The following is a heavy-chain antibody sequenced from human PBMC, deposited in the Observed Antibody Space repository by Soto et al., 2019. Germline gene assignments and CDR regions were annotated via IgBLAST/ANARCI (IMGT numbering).Heavy chain of an antibody. CDR2: ISGSGNYT. V-gene: IGHV3-21*01. D-gene: IGHD4-4*01. Sequence: LRLSCAASGLTFSSYSMNWVRQAPGKGLEWVSSISGSGNYTHYADFLRGRFTISRDNAKTSLYLQMNSLRAEDTAVYYCAREGINNYNEYYFDSWGQGTVVTVSS. CDR1: GLTFSSYS. J-gene: IGHJ4*02. CDR3: AREGINNYNEYYFDS.